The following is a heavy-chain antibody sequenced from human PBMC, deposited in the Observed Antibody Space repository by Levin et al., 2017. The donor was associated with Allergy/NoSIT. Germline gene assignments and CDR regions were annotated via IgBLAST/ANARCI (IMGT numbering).Heavy chain of an antibody. Sequence: SQTLSLTCTVSGASISSGDYYWSWIRQRPGKGLEWIGDIYYSGSTYYNPSLRSRVSMSLDTSKNQFSLKLNSVTAADTAVYYCAKELTSNNFPQETYGLDVWGQGTTVTVSS. CDR3: AKELTSNNFPQETYGLDV. CDR2: IYYSGST. D-gene: IGHD1-1*01. CDR1: GASISSGDYY. V-gene: IGHV4-31*03. J-gene: IGHJ6*02.